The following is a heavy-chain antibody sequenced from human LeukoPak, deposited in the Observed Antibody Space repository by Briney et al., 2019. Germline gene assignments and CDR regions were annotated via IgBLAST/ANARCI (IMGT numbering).Heavy chain of an antibody. CDR2: IYYGGST. CDR1: GDSINSYH. CDR3: ARGFGISIAAAGPDY. D-gene: IGHD6-13*01. Sequence: PSETLSLTCTISGDSINSYHWSWLRQPPGSKLEWIGYIYYGGSTNYNPSLKSRVTISVDTSKNQFSLKLSSVTAADTAVYYCARGFGISIAAAGPDYWGQGTLVTVSS. J-gene: IGHJ4*02. V-gene: IGHV4-59*01.